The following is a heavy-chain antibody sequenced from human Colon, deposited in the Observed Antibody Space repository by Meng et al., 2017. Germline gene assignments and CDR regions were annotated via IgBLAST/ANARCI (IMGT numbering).Heavy chain of an antibody. CDR3: ASAGKGYCSGGSCYPNPYFDY. CDR2: IYTSGST. D-gene: IGHD2-15*01. J-gene: IGHJ4*01. V-gene: IGHV4-61*02. Sequence: LRLSCTVSGGSISSGSYYWSWIRQPAGKGLEWIGRIYTSGSTNYNPSLKSRVTISVDTSKNQFSLKLSSVTAADTAVYYCASAGKGYCSGGSCYPNPYFDYWGHGKLV. CDR1: GGSISSGSYY.